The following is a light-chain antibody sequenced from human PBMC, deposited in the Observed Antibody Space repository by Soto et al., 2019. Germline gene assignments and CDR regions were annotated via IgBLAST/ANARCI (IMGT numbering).Light chain of an antibody. Sequence: QSALTQPASVSGSPGQSITISCTGTSSDVGSYTLVSWYQQHPGKAPKLMIFEASKRPSGVSHRFSGSQSGNTASLTISGLQAEDEANYYCSSYTTSNTPLYVFGTGTKLTVL. CDR2: EAS. J-gene: IGLJ1*01. V-gene: IGLV2-14*02. CDR3: SSYTTSNTPLYV. CDR1: SSDVGSYTL.